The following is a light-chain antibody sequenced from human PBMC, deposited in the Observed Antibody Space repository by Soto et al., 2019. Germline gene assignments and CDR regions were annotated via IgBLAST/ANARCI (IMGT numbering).Light chain of an antibody. CDR3: QQYGRSPPFT. CDR2: GAS. V-gene: IGKV3-20*01. J-gene: IGKJ2*01. Sequence: EIVLTQSPGTLSLSPGERATLSCRASQTVSSTYIAWYQQSPGQPPRLLIYGASSRATGIPDRFSGGGSGTDFTLTISRLEPEDFAVYFCQQYGRSPPFTFGQGTKVEIK. CDR1: QTVSSTY.